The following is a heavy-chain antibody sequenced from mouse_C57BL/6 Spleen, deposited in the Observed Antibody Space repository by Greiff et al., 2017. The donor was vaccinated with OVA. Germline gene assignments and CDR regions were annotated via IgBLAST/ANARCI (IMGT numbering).Heavy chain of an antibody. D-gene: IGHD2-4*01. V-gene: IGHV5-16*01. Sequence: EVKLVESEGGLVQPGSSMKLSCTASGFTFSDYYMAWVRQVPEKGLEWVANINYDGSSTYYLDSLKSRFIISRDNAKNILYLQMSSLKSEDTATYYCAREEDYDYDVRAMDYWGQGTSVTVSS. J-gene: IGHJ4*01. CDR3: AREEDYDYDVRAMDY. CDR1: GFTFSDYY. CDR2: INYDGSST.